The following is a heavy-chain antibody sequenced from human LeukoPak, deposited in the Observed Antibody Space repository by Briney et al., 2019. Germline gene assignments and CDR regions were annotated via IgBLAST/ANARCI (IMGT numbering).Heavy chain of an antibody. CDR3: ARESGSGRDHFDY. Sequence: QTGGSLRLSCAASGFTFSSYAMHWARQAPGKGLEWVALIPYDGSNKYYADAVKGRFTISRDNSKNTLYLQMNSLRAEDTAVYYCARESGSGRDHFDYWGQGTLVTVSS. D-gene: IGHD3-10*01. CDR2: IPYDGSNK. J-gene: IGHJ4*02. V-gene: IGHV3-30*14. CDR1: GFTFSSYA.